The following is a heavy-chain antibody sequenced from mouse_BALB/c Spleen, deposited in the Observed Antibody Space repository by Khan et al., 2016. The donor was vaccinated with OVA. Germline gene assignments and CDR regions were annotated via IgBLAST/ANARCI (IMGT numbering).Heavy chain of an antibody. V-gene: IGHV3-2*02. CDR1: GYSITSDYA. CDR3: AGVDGGGFDY. CDR2: ISYSGNT. D-gene: IGHD2-3*01. Sequence: EVQLVESGPGLVKPSQSLSLTCTVTGYSITSDYAWNWIRQFPGNKLEWMGFISYSGNTNYNPSLKSRISITRDTSKNQFFLQLNSVTTEDTARYYCAGVDGGGFDYWGQGTTLTVSS. J-gene: IGHJ2*01.